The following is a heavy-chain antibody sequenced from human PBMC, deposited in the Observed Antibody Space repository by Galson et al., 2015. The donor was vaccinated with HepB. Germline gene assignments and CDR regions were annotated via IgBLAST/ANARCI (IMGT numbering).Heavy chain of an antibody. CDR2: ISAYNGNT. Sequence: SVKVSCKASGYTFTSYGISWVRQAPGQGLEWMGWISAYNGNTNYAQKLQGRVTMTTDTSTSTAYMELRSLRSDDTAVYYCARGLHDYGDYVACGDWGQGTLVTVSS. D-gene: IGHD4-17*01. CDR3: ARGLHDYGDYVACGD. V-gene: IGHV1-18*01. CDR1: GYTFTSYG. J-gene: IGHJ4*02.